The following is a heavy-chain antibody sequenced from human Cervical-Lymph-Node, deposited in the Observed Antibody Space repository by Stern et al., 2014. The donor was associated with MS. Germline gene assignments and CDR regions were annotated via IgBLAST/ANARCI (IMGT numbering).Heavy chain of an antibody. D-gene: IGHD6-13*01. V-gene: IGHV1-69*12. Sequence: VQLEESGAEVKKPGSSVKVSCKASGGTFSSYAISWVRQAHGPGLERMGGIIPIFGAATYAQKFQGRVTITADESTSTAYMELSSLRSEDTAVYYCARGELKEGLVRGMDVWGQGTTVTVSS. CDR2: IIPIFGAA. CDR3: ARGELKEGLVRGMDV. CDR1: GGTFSSYA. J-gene: IGHJ6*02.